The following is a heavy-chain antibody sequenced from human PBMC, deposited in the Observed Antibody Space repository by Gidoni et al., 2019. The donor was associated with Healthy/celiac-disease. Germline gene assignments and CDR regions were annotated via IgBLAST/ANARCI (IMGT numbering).Heavy chain of an antibody. D-gene: IGHD3-3*01. CDR3: ASSPYYDFWSGYSSDY. Sequence: EVQLVESGGGLVKPGGSLRLSCAASGFTFSSYSMNWVRQAPGKGLEWVSSISSSSSYIYYADSVKGRFTISRDNAKNSLYLQMNSLRDEDTAVYYCASSPYYDFWSGYSSDYWGQGTLVTVSS. V-gene: IGHV3-21*01. J-gene: IGHJ4*02. CDR1: GFTFSSYS. CDR2: ISSSSSYI.